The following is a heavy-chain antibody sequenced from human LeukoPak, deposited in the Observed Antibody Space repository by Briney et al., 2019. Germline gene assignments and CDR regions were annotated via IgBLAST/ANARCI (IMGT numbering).Heavy chain of an antibody. V-gene: IGHV1-8*01. Sequence: ASVKVSCKASGYTFTSYDINWVRQATGQGLGWMGWMNPNSGNTGYAQKFQGRVTMTRNTSISTAYMELSSLRSEDTAVYYCARYNFWSGSFDYWGQGTLVTVSS. CDR1: GYTFTSYD. CDR2: MNPNSGNT. D-gene: IGHD3-3*01. J-gene: IGHJ4*02. CDR3: ARYNFWSGSFDY.